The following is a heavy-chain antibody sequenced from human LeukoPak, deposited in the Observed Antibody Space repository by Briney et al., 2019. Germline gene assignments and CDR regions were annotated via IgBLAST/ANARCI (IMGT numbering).Heavy chain of an antibody. Sequence: GGSLRLSCAASGFTFSSYGMHWVRQAPGKGLEWVAVISYDGSNKYYADSVKGRFTISRDNDKNSLFLQMNSLRAEDTAVYYCAREVVIVPDYFYYGLDVWGQGTTVTVSS. CDR1: GFTFSSYG. D-gene: IGHD2/OR15-2a*01. V-gene: IGHV3-30*03. J-gene: IGHJ6*02. CDR3: AREVVIVPDYFYYGLDV. CDR2: ISYDGSNK.